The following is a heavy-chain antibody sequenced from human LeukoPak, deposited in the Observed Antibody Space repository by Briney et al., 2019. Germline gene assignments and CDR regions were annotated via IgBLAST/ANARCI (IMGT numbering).Heavy chain of an antibody. CDR2: ISGDGGST. D-gene: IGHD3-3*01. CDR3: AKGTYYDLWSGYYYYYYYMDV. CDR1: GFTFDDYA. V-gene: IGHV3-43*02. Sequence: GGSLRLSCAASGFTFDDYAMHWVRQAPGKGLEWVSLISGDGGSTYYADSVKGRFTISRDNSKNSLYLQMNSLRTEDTALYYCAKGTYYDLWSGYYYYYYYMDVWGKGTTVTVSS. J-gene: IGHJ6*03.